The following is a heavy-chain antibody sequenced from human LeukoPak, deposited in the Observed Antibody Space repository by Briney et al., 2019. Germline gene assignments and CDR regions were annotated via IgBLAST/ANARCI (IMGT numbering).Heavy chain of an antibody. CDR2: IYTSGST. Sequence: SETLSLTCTVSGGSISSGSYYWSWIRQPAGKGLEWIGRIYTSGSTNYNPSLKSRVTISIDTSKNQFYLKLSSVTAADTAVCYCARGITIFGVVIIGWFDPWGQGTLVTVSS. V-gene: IGHV4-61*02. D-gene: IGHD3-3*01. CDR3: ARGITIFGVVIIGWFDP. CDR1: GGSISSGSYY. J-gene: IGHJ5*02.